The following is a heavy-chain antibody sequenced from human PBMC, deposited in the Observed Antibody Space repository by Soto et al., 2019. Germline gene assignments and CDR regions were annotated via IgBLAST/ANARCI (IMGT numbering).Heavy chain of an antibody. Sequence: WTWIRQHPGKGLEWIGYIFYSGSTFHNPSLKSRVTISVDTSKNQFSLELSSATAADTAVYYCAREAGSGDYFDYWGQGTLVTVSS. CDR2: IFYSGST. D-gene: IGHD1-26*01. J-gene: IGHJ4*02. CDR3: AREAGSGDYFDY. V-gene: IGHV4-31*02.